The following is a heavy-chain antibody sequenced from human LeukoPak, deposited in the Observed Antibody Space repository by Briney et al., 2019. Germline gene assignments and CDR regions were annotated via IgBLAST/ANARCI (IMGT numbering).Heavy chain of an antibody. D-gene: IGHD5-18*01. Sequence: VASVKVSCKASGYTFTGYYMHWVRQAPGQGLEWMGWINPNSGGTNYAQKFQGRVTMTRDTSISTAYMELSRLRSDDTAVYYCARGGGLVRDTAMALGYWGQGTLVTVSS. CDR1: GYTFTGYY. J-gene: IGHJ4*02. CDR3: ARGGGLVRDTAMALGY. CDR2: INPNSGGT. V-gene: IGHV1-2*02.